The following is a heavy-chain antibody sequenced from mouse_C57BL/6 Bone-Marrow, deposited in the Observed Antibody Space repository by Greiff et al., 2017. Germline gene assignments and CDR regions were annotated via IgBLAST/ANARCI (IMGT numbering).Heavy chain of an antibody. CDR2: INPGSGYT. CDR3: ASPDYYGSSYWYFDV. J-gene: IGHJ1*03. D-gene: IGHD1-1*01. Sequence: LQESGAELAKPGASVKLSCKASGYTFPSSGMHWVKRGPGRGREWIGYINPGSGYTKYNQKFKDKATLTADKSSSTAYMQLSSLTYEDSAVYYCASPDYYGSSYWYFDVWGTGTTVTVSS. V-gene: IGHV1-7*01. CDR1: GYTFPSSG.